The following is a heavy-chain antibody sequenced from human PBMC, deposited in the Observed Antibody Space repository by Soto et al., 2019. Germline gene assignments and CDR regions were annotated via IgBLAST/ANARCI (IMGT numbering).Heavy chain of an antibody. CDR2: IYHSGST. J-gene: IGHJ4*02. D-gene: IGHD6-13*01. CDR1: GYSISSGYY. V-gene: IGHV4-38-2*01. CDR3: VRVAGSASWYETDS. Sequence: SETLSLTCAVSGYSISSGYYWGWIRQPPGKGLEWIGSIYHSGSTYYNPSLKSRITILLDASTNQLSLKLSSVTAADTAVYFCVRVAGSASWYETDSWGQGILVTVSS.